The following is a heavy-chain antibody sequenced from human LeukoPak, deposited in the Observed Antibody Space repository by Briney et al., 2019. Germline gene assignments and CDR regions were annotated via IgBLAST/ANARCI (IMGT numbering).Heavy chain of an antibody. D-gene: IGHD6-19*01. Sequence: PSETPSLTCAVYGRSFSGYYWSWIRQPPGKGLEWIGEINHSGSTNYNPSLKSRVTISVDTSKNQFSLKLSSVTAADTAVYYCARCSSSGWFDYWGQGTLVTVSS. CDR1: GRSFSGYY. CDR2: INHSGST. J-gene: IGHJ4*02. CDR3: ARCSSSGWFDY. V-gene: IGHV4-34*01.